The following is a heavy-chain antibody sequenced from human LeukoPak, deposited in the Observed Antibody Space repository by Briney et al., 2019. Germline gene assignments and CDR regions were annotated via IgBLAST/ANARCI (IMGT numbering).Heavy chain of an antibody. J-gene: IGHJ4*02. Sequence: GSLRLSCAASGFTFSSYSMNWVRQAPGKGLEWVSSISSSSNYIYYADSVKGRFTISRDNAKNSLYLQMNSLRAEDTAVYYCARSGIRGYYFDYWGQGTLVTVSS. V-gene: IGHV3-21*01. D-gene: IGHD1-14*01. CDR3: ARSGIRGYYFDY. CDR2: ISSSSNYI. CDR1: GFTFSSYS.